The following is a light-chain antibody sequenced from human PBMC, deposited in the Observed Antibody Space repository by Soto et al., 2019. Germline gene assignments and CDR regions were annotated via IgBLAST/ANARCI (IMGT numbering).Light chain of an antibody. CDR1: QSVLYSSNNKNY. CDR2: WAS. Sequence: DIVMTQSPDSLAVSLGERATINCKSSQSVLYSSNNKNYLGWYQQKPGQSPTLLIYWASTRESGVPDRFSGSGSGTEFTLTISSLQAEDVAVYYCQQYYSIPYTFGQGTKLEIK. V-gene: IGKV4-1*01. J-gene: IGKJ2*01. CDR3: QQYYSIPYT.